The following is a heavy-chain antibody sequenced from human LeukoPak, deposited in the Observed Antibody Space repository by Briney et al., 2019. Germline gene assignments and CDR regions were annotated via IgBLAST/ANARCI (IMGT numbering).Heavy chain of an antibody. CDR3: AKDSRGWYSRLNHCIDY. J-gene: IGHJ4*02. CDR1: GGSISSGG. V-gene: IGHV3-30*18. Sequence: PSETLSLTCTVSGGSISSGGYYWSWIRQHPGKGLEWVAVISSDGSNKYYADSVKGRFTISRDSSKNTLYLQMNSLRAEDTAVYYCAKDSRGWYSRLNHCIDYWGQGTLVTVSS. CDR2: ISSDGSNK. D-gene: IGHD6-19*01.